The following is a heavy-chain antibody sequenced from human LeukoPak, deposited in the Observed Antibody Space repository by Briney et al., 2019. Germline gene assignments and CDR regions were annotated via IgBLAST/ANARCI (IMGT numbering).Heavy chain of an antibody. D-gene: IGHD3-22*01. Sequence: PSETLSLTCTVSGGSISSHNWNWIRQPPGKGLEWIGDIYNSGSPNYNPSLKSRVTISVDTSKNQFSLKLSSVTAADTAVYYCARVDSSGYYTFFDYWGQGTLVTVSS. V-gene: IGHV4-59*11. CDR1: GGSISSHN. CDR3: ARVDSSGYYTFFDY. J-gene: IGHJ4*02. CDR2: IYNSGSP.